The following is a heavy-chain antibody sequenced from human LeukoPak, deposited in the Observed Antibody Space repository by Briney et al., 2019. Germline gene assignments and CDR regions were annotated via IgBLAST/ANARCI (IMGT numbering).Heavy chain of an antibody. CDR2: ISGSGETT. CDR3: TRRYCSGGSCSAAFDI. V-gene: IGHV3-23*01. Sequence: TGGSLRLSCATSGFTFGSYGMNWVRQAPGKGLEWVSTISGSGETTYYADSLKGRFTISRDNSKNTLYMQMNSLRVEDTAVYYCTRRYCSGGSCSAAFDIWGQGTMVTVSS. J-gene: IGHJ3*02. CDR1: GFTFGSYG. D-gene: IGHD2-15*01.